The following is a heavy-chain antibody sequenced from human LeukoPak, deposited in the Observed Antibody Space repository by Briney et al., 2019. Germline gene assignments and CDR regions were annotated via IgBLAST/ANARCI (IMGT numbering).Heavy chain of an antibody. CDR2: ISGSGGST. D-gene: IGHD3-10*01. CDR1: GFTFSSYA. CDR3: AKDRRRGLLWFGESGAFDI. J-gene: IGHJ3*02. Sequence: GGSLRLSCAASGFTFSSYAMSWVRQAPGKGLEWVSAISGSGGSTYCADSVKGRFTISRDNSKNTLYLQTNSLRAEDTAVYYCAKDRRRGLLWFGESGAFDIWGQGTMVTVSS. V-gene: IGHV3-23*01.